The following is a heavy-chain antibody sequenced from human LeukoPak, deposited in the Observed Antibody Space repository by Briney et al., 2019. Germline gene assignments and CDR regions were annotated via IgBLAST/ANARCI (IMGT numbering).Heavy chain of an antibody. J-gene: IGHJ6*03. CDR3: ARVFDKDV. CDR1: GGSISSYY. D-gene: IGHD2-21*01. CDR2: IFTSGST. Sequence: KSSETLSLTCTVSGGSISSYYWSWIRQPAGKGLEWIGRIFTSGSTHYNPSLKSRVTMSVDTSKNQFSLRLSSVTAADTAVYHCARVFDKDVWGKGTTVTVSS. V-gene: IGHV4-4*07.